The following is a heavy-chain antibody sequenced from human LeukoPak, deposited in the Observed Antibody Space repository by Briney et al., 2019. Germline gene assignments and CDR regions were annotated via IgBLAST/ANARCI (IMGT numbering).Heavy chain of an antibody. CDR3: AKTSIYSNYVPAFDI. D-gene: IGHD4-11*01. V-gene: IGHV4-39*01. CDR1: GGSISSYY. Sequence: PSETLSLTCTVSGGSISSYYWGWIRQPPGKGLEWIGSIYYSGSTYYNPSLKSRVTISVDTSKNQFSLKLSSVTAADTAVYYCAKTSIYSNYVPAFDIWGQGTMVTVSS. J-gene: IGHJ3*02. CDR2: IYYSGST.